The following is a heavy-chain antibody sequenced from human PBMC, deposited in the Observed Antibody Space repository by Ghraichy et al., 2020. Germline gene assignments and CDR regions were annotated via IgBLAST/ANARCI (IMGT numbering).Heavy chain of an antibody. J-gene: IGHJ6*02. Sequence: GGSLRLSCVGSGFTFSSDSMNWVRQSPGRGLEWVSYITSRSSFISYADSVKGRFTISRDNAQNSLYLQMNSLRDEDTAVYYCARGSTVVRFFYYGGMDVWGQGTPVTVSS. CDR2: ITSRSSFI. D-gene: IGHD4-23*01. V-gene: IGHV3-48*02. CDR1: GFTFSSDS. CDR3: ARGSTVVRFFYYGGMDV.